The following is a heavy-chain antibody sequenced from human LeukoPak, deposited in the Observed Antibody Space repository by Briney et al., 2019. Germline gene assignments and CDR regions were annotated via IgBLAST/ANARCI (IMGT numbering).Heavy chain of an antibody. J-gene: IGHJ4*01. CDR3: ARMLISSGYYVDY. Sequence: GGSLRLSCAASGFPVSGYYMSWVRQATGKGLDWVSVIYSGGTTYDADSVKGRFTISTDESKNMLYLQMNSLRAEDTAIYYCARMLISSGYYVDYWGHGNLVTVSS. CDR1: GFPVSGYY. CDR2: IYSGGTT. V-gene: IGHV3-53*01. D-gene: IGHD3-22*01.